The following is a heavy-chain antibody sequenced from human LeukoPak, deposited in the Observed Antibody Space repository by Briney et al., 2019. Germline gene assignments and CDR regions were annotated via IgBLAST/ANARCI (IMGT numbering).Heavy chain of an antibody. CDR1: RFPFSNYG. CDR3: ARSTIFGVVRSFMDV. Sequence: GGSLRLSCAASRFPFSNYGLHWVRQTPGKGLEWVAVVWYDGTKKYYADSVKGRFTISRDNSKNTLYLQMNSLRAEDTAVYYCARSTIFGVVRSFMDVWGQGTTVTVSS. V-gene: IGHV3-33*01. CDR2: VWYDGTKK. J-gene: IGHJ6*02. D-gene: IGHD3-3*01.